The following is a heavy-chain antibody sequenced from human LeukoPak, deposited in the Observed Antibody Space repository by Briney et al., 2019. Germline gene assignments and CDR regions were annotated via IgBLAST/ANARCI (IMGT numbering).Heavy chain of an antibody. D-gene: IGHD2-15*01. Sequence: SPSETLSLTCAVYGGSFSGYYWSWIRQPPGKGLEWIGYIYYSGSTNYNPSLKSRVTISVDTSKNQFSLKLSSVTAADTAVYYCARDLGSDAFDIWGQGTMVTVSS. CDR3: ARDLGSDAFDI. J-gene: IGHJ3*02. CDR1: GGSFSGYY. V-gene: IGHV4-59*01. CDR2: IYYSGST.